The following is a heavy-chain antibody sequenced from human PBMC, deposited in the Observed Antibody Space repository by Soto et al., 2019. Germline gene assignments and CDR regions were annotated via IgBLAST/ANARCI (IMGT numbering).Heavy chain of an antibody. CDR3: VHRGSVDDTGMGFEF. J-gene: IGHJ4*01. CDR1: GFSLNSRGVG. Sequence: QITLRESGPALVKPTQTLTLTCTFSGFSLNSRGVGVGWVRQPPGKALEWLAIVYWDDDKRYRPSLRSRLSIRKDTPKNQVVLTLTNTDPVDTATYYCVHRGSVDDTGMGFEFWGHGSLVNVSS. D-gene: IGHD2-8*02. CDR2: VYWDDDK. V-gene: IGHV2-5*02.